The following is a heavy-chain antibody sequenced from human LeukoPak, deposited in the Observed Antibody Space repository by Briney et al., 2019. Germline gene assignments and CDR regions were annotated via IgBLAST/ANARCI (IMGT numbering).Heavy chain of an antibody. J-gene: IGHJ4*02. CDR1: GGTFSSYA. Sequence: SVKVSCKASGGTFSSYAISWVRQAPGQGLEWMGGIIPIFGTANYAQKFQGRVTITADESTSTAYMELSSLRSEDTAVYYCARESSGSYYKTNFDYWGQGTLVTVSS. CDR3: ARESSGSYYKTNFDY. D-gene: IGHD3-10*01. V-gene: IGHV1-69*01. CDR2: IIPIFGTA.